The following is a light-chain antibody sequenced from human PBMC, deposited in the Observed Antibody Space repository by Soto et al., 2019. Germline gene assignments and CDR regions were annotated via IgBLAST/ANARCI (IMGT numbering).Light chain of an antibody. CDR1: QSISIW. CDR3: QQYDSFSVT. CDR2: DAS. V-gene: IGKV1-5*01. J-gene: IGKJ5*01. Sequence: DIQMPQSPSTLSASVGDRVTITCRASQSISIWLAWYQQKPGKAPKLLIYDASILESGAPPRFSGSGSGTEFTLTISSLQPDDFATYYCQQYDSFSVTFGQGTRLEIK.